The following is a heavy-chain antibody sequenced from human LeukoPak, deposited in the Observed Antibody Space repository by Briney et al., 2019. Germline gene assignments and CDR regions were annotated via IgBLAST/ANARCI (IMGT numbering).Heavy chain of an antibody. D-gene: IGHD5-18*01. CDR1: GFTFSSYA. CDR2: ISYDGSNK. CDR3: AKGKAARYSYGYRGPYYFDY. Sequence: GRSLRLSCAASGFTFSSYAMHWVRQAPGKGLEWVAVISYDGSNKYYADSVKGRFTISRDNSKNTLYLQMNSLRAEDTAVYYCAKGKAARYSYGYRGPYYFDYWGQGTLVTVSS. J-gene: IGHJ4*02. V-gene: IGHV3-30*04.